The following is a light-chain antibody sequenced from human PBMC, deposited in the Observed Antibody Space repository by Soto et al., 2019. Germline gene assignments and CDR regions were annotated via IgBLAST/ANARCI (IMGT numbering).Light chain of an antibody. CDR2: KAS. J-gene: IGKJ3*01. CDR3: QKYHSYPFN. CDR1: QSITNW. Sequence: DIQMTHSPSTLSASVLYTVTITFRASQSITNWLAWYQQKPGKAPKLLIYKASSLQSEVPSRFSGSASGPEFTLTISSLQPDDFATYYCQKYHSYPFNFGPGTKVDIK. V-gene: IGKV1-5*03.